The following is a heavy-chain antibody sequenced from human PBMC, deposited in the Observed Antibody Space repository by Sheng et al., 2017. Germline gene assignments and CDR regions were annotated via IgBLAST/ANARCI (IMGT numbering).Heavy chain of an antibody. Sequence: QVQLQESGPGLVKPSQTLSLTCTVSGASISRGNYYWTWIRQPAGKALEWIGRIYTSGTTNYNPSLKSRVTISIDTSKNQFSLKLSSVTAADTAVYYCALFPGITSAGTRGGNWFEPCGQGTLVTGLL. D-gene: IGHD6-13*01. CDR3: ALFPGITSAGTRGGNWFEP. CDR1: GASISRGNYY. V-gene: IGHV4-61*02. J-gene: IGHJ5*02. CDR2: IYTSGTT.